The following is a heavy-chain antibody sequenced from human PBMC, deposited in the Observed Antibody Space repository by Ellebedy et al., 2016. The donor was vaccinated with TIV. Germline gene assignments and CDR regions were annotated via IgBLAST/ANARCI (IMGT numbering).Heavy chain of an antibody. CDR1: GGSISSYY. CDR3: ARTPTVRGFVAPDYYYYSGMDV. D-gene: IGHD3-10*01. J-gene: IGHJ6*02. V-gene: IGHV4-59*05. CDR2: IYYSGST. Sequence: GSLRLSCTVSGGSISSYYWSWIRQPPGKGLEWIGSIYYSGSTYYNPSLKSRVTISLDTSKNQFSLRVTSVTAADTAVYYCARTPTVRGFVAPDYYYYSGMDVWGQGTTVTISS.